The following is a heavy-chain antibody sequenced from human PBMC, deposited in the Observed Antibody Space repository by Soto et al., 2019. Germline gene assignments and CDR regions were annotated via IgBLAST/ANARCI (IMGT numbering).Heavy chain of an antibody. D-gene: IGHD3-3*01. Sequence: QVHLQESGPGLVKPSQTLSLTCTVSGGSLTSNGYYWSWIRQRPEKGLEWLGYIYYSGTTHFNPSLKSRLSISMDTSNYQFSLNLTAVTAADTAVYFCERDLLYSAVFEIWGQGTLVTVSA. CDR3: ERDLLYSAVFEI. CDR2: IYYSGTT. V-gene: IGHV4-31*03. CDR1: GGSLTSNGYY. J-gene: IGHJ3*02.